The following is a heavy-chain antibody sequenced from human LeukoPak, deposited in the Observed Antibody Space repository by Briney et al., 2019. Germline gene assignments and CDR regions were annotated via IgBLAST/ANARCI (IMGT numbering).Heavy chain of an antibody. CDR1: GFTFSSYG. V-gene: IGHV3-23*01. Sequence: GGSLRLSCAASGFTFSSYGMSWVRQAPGKGLEWVSTISGSGGSTYYADSVKGRFTISRDNSKNTLYLQMNSLRAEDTAVYYCAKGGYSGYDADAFDIWGQGTMVTVSS. J-gene: IGHJ3*02. CDR3: AKGGYSGYDADAFDI. D-gene: IGHD5-12*01. CDR2: ISGSGGST.